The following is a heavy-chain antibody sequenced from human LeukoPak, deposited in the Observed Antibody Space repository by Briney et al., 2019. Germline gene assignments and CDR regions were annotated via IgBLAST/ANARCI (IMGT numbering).Heavy chain of an antibody. CDR2: ISGDGSST. D-gene: IGHD2-8*01. CDR1: GFTFDDYA. V-gene: IGHV3-43*02. CDR3: AKDQGGVLMVYDLVV. J-gene: IGHJ4*02. Sequence: PGGSLRLSCAASGFTFDDYAMHWVRQAPGKGLEWVSLISGDGSSTYYADSVKGRFTISRDNSKNSLYLQMNSLRTEDTALYYCAKDQGGVLMVYDLVVWGQGTVVMVSS.